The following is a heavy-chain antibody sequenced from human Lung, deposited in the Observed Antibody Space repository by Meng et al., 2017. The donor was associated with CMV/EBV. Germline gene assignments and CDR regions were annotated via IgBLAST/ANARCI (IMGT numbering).Heavy chain of an antibody. D-gene: IGHD3-22*01. CDR1: GGSFSGYD. CDR3: ARGSTSVTMIVVVITAASLAYDS. J-gene: IGHJ4*02. CDR2: INHRGST. Sequence: SETLSLXCAVYGGSFSGYDWSWIRQSPGKGLVWIGEINHRGSTNYNPSLKSRLTISVDTSKNQFSLKLNSVTAADTAVYYCARGSTSVTMIVVVITAASLAYDSWGQGTLVTVS. V-gene: IGHV4-34*01.